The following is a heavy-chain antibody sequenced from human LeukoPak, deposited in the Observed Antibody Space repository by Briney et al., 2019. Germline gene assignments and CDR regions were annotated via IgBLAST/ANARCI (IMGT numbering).Heavy chain of an antibody. Sequence: GASVKVSCKASGYTFTSYDINWVRQATGQGLEWTGWMNPNSGNTGYAQKFQGRVTMTRNTSISTAYMELSSLRSEDTAVYYCASGGERIQGAVDYWGQGTLVTVSS. D-gene: IGHD6-19*01. V-gene: IGHV1-8*01. CDR3: ASGGERIQGAVDY. CDR1: GYTFTSYD. J-gene: IGHJ4*02. CDR2: MNPNSGNT.